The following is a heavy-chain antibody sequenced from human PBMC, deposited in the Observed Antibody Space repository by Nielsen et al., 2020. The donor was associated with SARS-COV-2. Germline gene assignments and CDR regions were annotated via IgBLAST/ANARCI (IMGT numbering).Heavy chain of an antibody. CDR3: ANFLGSFDY. CDR1: GFTFSSYA. J-gene: IGHJ4*02. V-gene: IGHV3-23*01. D-gene: IGHD3-10*01. Sequence: GESLKISCAASGFTFSSYAMSWVRQAPGKGLEWVSAISGSGGSTYYADSVKGRFTTSRDNSKNTLYLQMNSLRAEDTAVYYCANFLGSFDYWGQGTLVTVSS. CDR2: ISGSGGST.